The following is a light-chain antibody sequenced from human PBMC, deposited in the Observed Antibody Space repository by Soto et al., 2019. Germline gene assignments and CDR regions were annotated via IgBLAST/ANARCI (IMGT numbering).Light chain of an antibody. CDR3: QQTYSSPQT. Sequence: DIQMTQSPSSLSASVGARVSITCRAGQSIKTFLSWYQQKAGKAPKLLIYGASSLLSGVPSRFSGSGSGTDFTLTISSLQPEDFATYFCQQTYSSPQTFGQGTKVEIK. V-gene: IGKV1-39*01. CDR2: GAS. J-gene: IGKJ1*01. CDR1: QSIKTF.